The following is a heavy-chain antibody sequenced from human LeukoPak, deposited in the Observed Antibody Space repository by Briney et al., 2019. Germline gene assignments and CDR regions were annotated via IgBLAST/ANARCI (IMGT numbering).Heavy chain of an antibody. V-gene: IGHV4-59*12. J-gene: IGHJ4*02. D-gene: IGHD3-22*01. CDR1: GGSISSYY. Sequence: SETLSLTCTVSGGSISSYYWSWIRQPPGKGLEWIGYIYYSGSTNYNPSLKSRVTISVDTSKNQFSLKLSSVTAADTAVYYCARDSGSGYYGDYWGQGTLVTVSS. CDR3: ARDSGSGYYGDY. CDR2: IYYSGST.